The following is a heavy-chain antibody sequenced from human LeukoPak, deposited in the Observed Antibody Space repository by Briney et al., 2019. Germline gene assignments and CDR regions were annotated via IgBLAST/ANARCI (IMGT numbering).Heavy chain of an antibody. D-gene: IGHD5-24*01. Sequence: GGSLRLSCAAPGFTFSSYWMSWVRQAPGKGLEWVANIKQDGSEKYYVDSVKGRFTISRDNAKNSLYLQMNSLRAEDTAVYYCARAGRRDGYNTGDYWGQGTLVTVSS. CDR1: GFTFSSYW. J-gene: IGHJ4*02. CDR2: IKQDGSEK. CDR3: ARAGRRDGYNTGDY. V-gene: IGHV3-7*01.